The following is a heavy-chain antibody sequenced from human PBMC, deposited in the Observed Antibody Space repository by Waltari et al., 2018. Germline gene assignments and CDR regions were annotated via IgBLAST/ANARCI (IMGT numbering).Heavy chain of an antibody. Sequence: EVQLVESGGGLVQPGGSLRLSCAASGFTFSSYWMHWVRQAPGKGLESFSRIKRDGGLRSDADSVKGRFTISRDNAKNTLYLRMNSRRAEETAVYYCERVLHGDYLDYWRQGTLVTVSS. CDR2: IKRDGGLR. CDR1: GFTFSSYW. J-gene: IGHJ4*02. D-gene: IGHD4-17*01. CDR3: ERVLHGDYLDY. V-gene: IGHV3-74*01.